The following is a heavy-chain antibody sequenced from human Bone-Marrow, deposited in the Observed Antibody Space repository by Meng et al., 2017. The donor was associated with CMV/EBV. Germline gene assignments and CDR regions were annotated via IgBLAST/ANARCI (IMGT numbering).Heavy chain of an antibody. Sequence: SYWIGWVRQMPGKGLEWMGIIYPGDSDTRYSPSFQGQVTISADKSISTAYLQWSSLKASDTAMYYCARLPLYCSSTSCYIRYTYFDYWGQGTLVTVSS. V-gene: IGHV5-51*01. D-gene: IGHD2-2*02. J-gene: IGHJ4*02. CDR3: ARLPLYCSSTSCYIRYTYFDY. CDR1: SYW. CDR2: IYPGDSDT.